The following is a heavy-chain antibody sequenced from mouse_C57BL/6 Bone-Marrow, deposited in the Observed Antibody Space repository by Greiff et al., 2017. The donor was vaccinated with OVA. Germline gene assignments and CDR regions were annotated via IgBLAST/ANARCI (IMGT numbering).Heavy chain of an antibody. CDR3: ARSGSNGDMDY. Sequence: QVQLKQPGAELVKPGASVKLSCKASGYTFTSYWMHWVKQRPGQGLEWIGMIHPNSGSTNYNETFKSKATLTVDKSSSTAYMQLSSMTCEDSAVYYCARSGSNGDMDYWGQGTSVTVSS. CDR2: IHPNSGST. J-gene: IGHJ4*01. V-gene: IGHV1-64*01. CDR1: GYTFTSYW. D-gene: IGHD2-5*01.